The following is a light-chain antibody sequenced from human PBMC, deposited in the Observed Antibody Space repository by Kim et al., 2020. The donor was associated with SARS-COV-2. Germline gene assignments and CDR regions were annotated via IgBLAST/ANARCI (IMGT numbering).Light chain of an antibody. CDR1: QCVSSSY. CDR3: QQYGSSPGT. Sequence: SQGERATLAGLPSQCVSSSYLAWYQQKPGQSPRLLIYGASSRATGIPDRFSGSGSETDFTLTISRLEPEDFAVYYCQQYGSSPGTFGQGTKVDIK. CDR2: GAS. V-gene: IGKV3-20*01. J-gene: IGKJ1*01.